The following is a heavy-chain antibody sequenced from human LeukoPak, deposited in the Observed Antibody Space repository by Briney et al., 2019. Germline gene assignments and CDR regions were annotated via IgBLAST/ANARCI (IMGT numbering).Heavy chain of an antibody. V-gene: IGHV1-8*02. CDR1: GYTFTSYD. CDR2: MNPHSGNR. Sequence: ASEKVSCKASGYTFTSYDIYWVRQATGQGLEWMGWMNPHSGNRGFAQKFQGRVTLTTNTSITTAFMELSSLRVEDTAVYYCARSGLLPLDYWGQGTLVTVSS. J-gene: IGHJ4*02. CDR3: ARSGLLPLDY. D-gene: IGHD2/OR15-2a*01.